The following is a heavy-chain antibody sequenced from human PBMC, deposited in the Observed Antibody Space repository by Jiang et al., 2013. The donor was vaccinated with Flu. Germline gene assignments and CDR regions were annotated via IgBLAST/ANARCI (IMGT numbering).Heavy chain of an antibody. J-gene: IGHJ6*02. V-gene: IGHV3-23*01. CDR3: ADYDSSGYYYYYYGMDV. D-gene: IGHD3-22*01. Sequence: TISRDNSKNTLYLQMNSLRAEDTAVYYCADYDSSGYYYYYYGMDVWGQGTTVTVSS.